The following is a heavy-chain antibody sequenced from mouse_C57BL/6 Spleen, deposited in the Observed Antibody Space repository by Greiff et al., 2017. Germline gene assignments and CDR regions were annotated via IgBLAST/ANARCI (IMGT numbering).Heavy chain of an antibody. CDR2: IDPSDGYT. J-gene: IGHJ3*01. CDR3: ASGYYGNGHFAWFAY. Sequence: VQLQQPGAELVMPGASVKLSCKASGYTFTSYWMHWVKQRPGQGLEWIGEIDPSDGYTNYNQKFKGKSTLTVDKSSSTAYMQLSSLTSEDSAVYVCASGYYGNGHFAWFAYWGQGTLVTVSA. V-gene: IGHV1-69*01. CDR1: GYTFTSYW. D-gene: IGHD1-1*01.